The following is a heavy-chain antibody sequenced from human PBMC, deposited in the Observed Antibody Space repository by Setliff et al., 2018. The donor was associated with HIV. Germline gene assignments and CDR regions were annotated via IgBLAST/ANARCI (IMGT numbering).Heavy chain of an antibody. CDR2: MHYGGFF. J-gene: IGHJ4*01. CDR1: GGSFRGSRYY. V-gene: IGHV4-39*01. D-gene: IGHD3-22*01. CDR3: ARGTSGGHSSGYYYFDY. Sequence: SETLSLTCTVSGGSFRGSRYYWGWIRQPPGKGLEWIGNMHYGGFFWYSPSLKSRVTISVDTSKKQFSLRLSSVTAADTAVYYCARGTSGGHSSGYYYFDYWGHGTLVTVSS.